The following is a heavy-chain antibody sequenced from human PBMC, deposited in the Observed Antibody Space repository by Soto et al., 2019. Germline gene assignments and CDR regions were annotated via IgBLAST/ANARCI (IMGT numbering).Heavy chain of an antibody. J-gene: IGHJ4*02. Sequence: QVQLQQWGAGLLKPSETLSLTCAVYGGSFSGYYWSWIRQPPGKGLEWIGEINHSGSTNYNPSLKSRVTISVDTTKHQFSLKLSSVTAADTAVYYCARVIPRDYYGSGSYFDYWGQGTLVTVSS. D-gene: IGHD3-10*01. CDR3: ARVIPRDYYGSGSYFDY. V-gene: IGHV4-34*01. CDR2: INHSGST. CDR1: GGSFSGYY.